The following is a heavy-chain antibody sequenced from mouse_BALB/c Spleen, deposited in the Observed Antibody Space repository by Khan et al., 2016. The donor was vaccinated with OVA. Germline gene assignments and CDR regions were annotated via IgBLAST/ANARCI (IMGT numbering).Heavy chain of an antibody. CDR3: WILL. CDR1: GFTFSNYW. Sequence: EVKLEVSGGGLVQPAGSMTLSCVASGFTFSNYWMNWVRQSPEKGLEWVAEIRSNSDDYVTHYAVSVQGRFTISKDESKSILKMQRNNLKAEDTGIYYCWILLWGQGTTLTVSS. CDR2: IRSNSDDYVT. J-gene: IGHJ2*01. V-gene: IGHV6-6*02.